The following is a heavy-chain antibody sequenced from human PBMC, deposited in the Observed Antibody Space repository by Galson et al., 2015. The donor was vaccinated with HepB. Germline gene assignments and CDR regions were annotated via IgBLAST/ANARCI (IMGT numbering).Heavy chain of an antibody. CDR2: ISGGGSST. D-gene: IGHD1-1*01. V-gene: IGHV3-23*01. CDR3: AKTSVRPGRAHLGLHH. CDR1: GFTFSSYV. Sequence: SLRLSCAASGFTFSSYVMSWVRQAPGKGLEWVSGISGGGSSTYFADSVKGRFTISRDNSKNMLYLQMNSLRADDTAYYYCAKTSVRPGRAHLGLHHWGRGTLVTVSS. J-gene: IGHJ1*01.